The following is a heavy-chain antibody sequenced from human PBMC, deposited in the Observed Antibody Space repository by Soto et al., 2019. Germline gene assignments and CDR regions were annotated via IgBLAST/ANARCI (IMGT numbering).Heavy chain of an antibody. CDR3: TTEYDSSGYYGAFDY. D-gene: IGHD3-22*01. J-gene: IGHJ4*02. Sequence: EVQLVESGGGLVKPGGSLRLSCAASGFTFSNAWMNWVRQAPGKGLEWVGRIKSKTDGGTTDYAAPVKGRFTISRDDSKNTLYLRMNSLKTEDTAVYYCTTEYDSSGYYGAFDYWGQGTLVTVSS. V-gene: IGHV3-15*07. CDR2: IKSKTDGGTT. CDR1: GFTFSNAW.